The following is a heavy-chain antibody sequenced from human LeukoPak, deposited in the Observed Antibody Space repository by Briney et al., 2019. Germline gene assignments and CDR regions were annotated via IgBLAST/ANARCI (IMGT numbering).Heavy chain of an antibody. J-gene: IGHJ4*02. Sequence: ASVKVSCKASGYTFASYGISWVRQAPGQGLEWMGWISAYNGNTNYAQKLQGRVTMTTDTSTSTAYMELRSLRSDDTAVYYCARRSDYYDSSGYYTWMDYWGQGTLVTVSS. D-gene: IGHD3-22*01. V-gene: IGHV1-18*01. CDR1: GYTFASYG. CDR2: ISAYNGNT. CDR3: ARRSDYYDSSGYYTWMDY.